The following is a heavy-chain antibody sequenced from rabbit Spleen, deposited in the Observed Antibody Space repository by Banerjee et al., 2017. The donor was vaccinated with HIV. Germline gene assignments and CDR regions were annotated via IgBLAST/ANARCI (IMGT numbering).Heavy chain of an antibody. CDR1: GFDFSSYG. CDR3: VREVAARFNL. D-gene: IGHD4-1*01. V-gene: IGHV1S47*01. CDR2: IDPIFHIT. Sequence: EQLKETGGGLVQPGGSLTLSCKASGFDFSSYGVSWVRQAPGKGLEWIGYIDPIFHITTYANWVNGRFSISRENTQNTVYLQLNSLTAADTATYFCVREVAARFNLWGPGTLVTVS. J-gene: IGHJ4*01.